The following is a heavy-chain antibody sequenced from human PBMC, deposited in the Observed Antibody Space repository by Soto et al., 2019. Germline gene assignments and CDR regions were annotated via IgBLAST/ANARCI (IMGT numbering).Heavy chain of an antibody. Sequence: LRRSCPPCGISLSSYRMNQVRQETGKGREWGSYSSSSSCSIYCSGSVKGRFTISRDNAKNSLYLQMNSLRDEATAVYYCARDLREIEAALDCWGQGSRGTVSS. J-gene: IGHJ4*02. CDR1: GISLSSYR. V-gene: IGHV3-48*02. CDR2: SSSSSCSI. D-gene: IGHD3-3*01. CDR3: ARDLREIEAALDC.